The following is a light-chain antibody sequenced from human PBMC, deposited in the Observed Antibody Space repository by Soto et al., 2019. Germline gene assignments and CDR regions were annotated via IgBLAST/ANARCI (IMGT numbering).Light chain of an antibody. Sequence: EIVLTQSPGTLSLSPGERATLSCRASQSVSSSYLAWYQQKPGQAPRLLIYGASRRATGIPDRFSGSGSGTDVTLTISRLEPEDFAVYYCQQYGSSPPITFGQGTRLEIK. CDR3: QQYGSSPPIT. CDR1: QSVSSSY. CDR2: GAS. V-gene: IGKV3-20*01. J-gene: IGKJ5*01.